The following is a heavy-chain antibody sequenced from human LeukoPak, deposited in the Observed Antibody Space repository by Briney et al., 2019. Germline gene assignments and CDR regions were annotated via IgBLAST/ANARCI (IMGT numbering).Heavy chain of an antibody. D-gene: IGHD3-10*01. J-gene: IGHJ4*02. CDR1: GFTFSSYG. Sequence: GGSLRLSCAASGFTFSSYGMRWVRQAPGKGLEWVAVISYDGSNKYYAESVKGRFTISRDNSKNTLYLQMNSLRAEDTAVYYCAKDGRAYYYGSGSYSDYWGQGTLVTVSS. V-gene: IGHV3-30*18. CDR2: ISYDGSNK. CDR3: AKDGRAYYYGSGSYSDY.